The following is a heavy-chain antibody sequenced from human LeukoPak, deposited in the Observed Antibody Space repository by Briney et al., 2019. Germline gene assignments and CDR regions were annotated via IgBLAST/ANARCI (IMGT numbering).Heavy chain of an antibody. CDR3: ARDPYSGGYGDYYYYYMDV. J-gene: IGHJ6*03. CDR2: IYYSGST. CDR1: GGSISSSSYY. D-gene: IGHD1-26*01. V-gene: IGHV4-39*07. Sequence: SETLSLTCTVSGGSISSSSYYWGWIRQPPGKGLKWIGSIYYSGSTYYNPSLKSRVTISVDTSKNQFSLKLSSVTAADTAVYYCARDPYSGGYGDYYYYYMDVWGKGTTVTISS.